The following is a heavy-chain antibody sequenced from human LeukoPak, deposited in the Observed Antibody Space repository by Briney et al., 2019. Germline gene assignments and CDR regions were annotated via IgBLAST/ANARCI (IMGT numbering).Heavy chain of an antibody. CDR1: GFTFSSYS. CDR3: ARPPPADYDVPNGDAFDI. D-gene: IGHD4-17*01. CDR2: ISSSSTI. J-gene: IGHJ3*02. Sequence: GGSLRLSCAASGFTFSSYSMNWVRQAPGKGLEWVSYISSSSTIYYADSVKGRFTISRDNAKNSLYLQMNSLRAEDTAVYYCARPPPADYDVPNGDAFDIWGQGTMVTVSS. V-gene: IGHV3-48*01.